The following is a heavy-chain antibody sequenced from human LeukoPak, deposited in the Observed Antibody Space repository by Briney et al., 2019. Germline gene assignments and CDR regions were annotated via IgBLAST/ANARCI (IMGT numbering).Heavy chain of an antibody. CDR2: FSGTGST. CDR3: AKDHNEFWSGFDY. J-gene: IGHJ4*02. Sequence: GGSLRLSCAASGFTFSTYAVSWVRQAPGKGLDWVSSFSGTGSTYYADSVKGRFTISRDNSKNTLYLQMNSLRAEDTAVYYCAKDHNEFWSGFDYWGQGTLVTVSS. CDR1: GFTFSTYA. V-gene: IGHV3-23*01. D-gene: IGHD3-3*01.